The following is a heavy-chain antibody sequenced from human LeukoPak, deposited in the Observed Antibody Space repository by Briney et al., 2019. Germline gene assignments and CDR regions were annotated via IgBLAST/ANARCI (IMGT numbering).Heavy chain of an antibody. V-gene: IGHV3-48*03. CDR3: ARVRPTDFVNGYKQELDY. CDR1: GFTFSNYE. D-gene: IGHD3-3*01. CDR2: ISGGGSVI. Sequence: GGSLRLSYAASGFTFSNYEMNWVRQAPGKGLEWVSYISGGGSVIYYADSLKGRFSISRDNAKNSLDLQMNSLRVEDTAVYYCARVRPTDFVNGYKQELDYWGQGTLVTVSS. J-gene: IGHJ4*02.